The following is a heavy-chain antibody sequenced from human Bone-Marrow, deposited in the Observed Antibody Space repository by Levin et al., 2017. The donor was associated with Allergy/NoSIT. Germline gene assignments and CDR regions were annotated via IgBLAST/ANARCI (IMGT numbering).Heavy chain of an antibody. J-gene: IGHJ5*02. CDR3: ARILGGGSSTSCDVDP. V-gene: IGHV4-4*02. D-gene: IGHD2-2*01. CDR2: IYPSGAI. Sequence: PSETLSLTCAVSGASISSNNWWTWVRQTPGKGLEWIGEIYPSGAINYSPSLMSRVTISVDSSRNPLSLNLISVTAADPAVYYCARILGGGSSTSCDVDPWGRGTLVTVSS. CDR1: GASISSNNW.